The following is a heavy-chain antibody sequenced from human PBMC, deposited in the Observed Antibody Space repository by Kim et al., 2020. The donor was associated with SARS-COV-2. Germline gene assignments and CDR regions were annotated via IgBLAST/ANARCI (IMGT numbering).Heavy chain of an antibody. D-gene: IGHD3-10*01. CDR1: GFTFNTYS. V-gene: IGHV3-21*05. J-gene: IGHJ4*02. CDR2: ISSSSNFI. Sequence: GGSLRLSCVASGFTFNTYSMNWVRQAPGKGLEWVAHISSSSNFINYADSVKGRFIISRDNAKTSVFLQMNSLRAEDTAVYYCARAVMVRGRLDYWGQGTL. CDR3: ARAVMVRGRLDY.